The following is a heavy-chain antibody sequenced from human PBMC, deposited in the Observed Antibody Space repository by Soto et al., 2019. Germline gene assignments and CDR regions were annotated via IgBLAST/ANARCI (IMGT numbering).Heavy chain of an antibody. CDR2: IYYSGST. J-gene: IGHJ4*02. CDR3: ARTFSSWYLY. D-gene: IGHD6-13*01. Sequence: SETLSLTCTVSGGSISSGGYYWSWIRQHPGKGLEWIGYIYYSGSTYYNPSLKSRVTISVDTSKNQFSLKLSSVTAADTAVYYCARTFSSWYLYWGQVTLVTVSS. V-gene: IGHV4-31*03. CDR1: GGSISSGGYY.